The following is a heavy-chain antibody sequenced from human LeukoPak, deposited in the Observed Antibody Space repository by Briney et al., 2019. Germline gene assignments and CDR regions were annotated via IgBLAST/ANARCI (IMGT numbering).Heavy chain of an antibody. Sequence: PSETLSLTCTVYGGSISSSSYYWGWIRQPPGKGLEWIGSIYYSGSTYYNPSLKSRVTISVDTSKNQFSLKLSSVTAADTAVYYCARGPYSSGWYWDYWGQGTLVTVSS. J-gene: IGHJ4*02. CDR2: IYYSGST. CDR3: ARGPYSSGWYWDY. CDR1: GGSISSSSYY. D-gene: IGHD6-19*01. V-gene: IGHV4-39*01.